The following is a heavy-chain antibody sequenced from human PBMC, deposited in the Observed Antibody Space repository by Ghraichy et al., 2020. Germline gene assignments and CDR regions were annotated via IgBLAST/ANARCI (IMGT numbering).Heavy chain of an antibody. V-gene: IGHV3-7*01. CDR1: GFTFSSYW. D-gene: IGHD6-13*01. Sequence: SCAASGFTFSSYWMSWVRQAPGKGLEWVANIKQDGSEKYYVDSVKGRFTISRDNAKNSLYLQMNSLRAEDTAVYYCARDSSSWYGYYFDYWGQGTLVTVSS. J-gene: IGHJ4*02. CDR2: IKQDGSEK. CDR3: ARDSSSWYGYYFDY.